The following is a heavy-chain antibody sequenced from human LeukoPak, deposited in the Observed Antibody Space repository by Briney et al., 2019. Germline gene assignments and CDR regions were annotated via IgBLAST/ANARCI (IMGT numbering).Heavy chain of an antibody. V-gene: IGHV4-59*12. J-gene: IGHJ4*02. CDR1: GGSISSYY. D-gene: IGHD5-18*01. CDR3: TREAYSSGYYDY. CDR2: IYYSGST. Sequence: PSGTLSLTCTVSGGSISSYYWSWIRQPPGKGLEWIGYIYYSGSTNYNPSLKSRATISVDTSKNQFSLKLSSVTAADTAVYYCTREAYSSGYYDYWGQGTLVTVSS.